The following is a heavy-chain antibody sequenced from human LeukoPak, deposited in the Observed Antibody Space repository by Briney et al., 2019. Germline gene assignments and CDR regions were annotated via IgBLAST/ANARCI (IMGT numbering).Heavy chain of an antibody. CDR1: GFTFRSYA. V-gene: IGHV3-30-3*01. D-gene: IGHD2-21*02. J-gene: IGHJ6*02. CDR2: ISYDGSNK. Sequence: GGSLRLSCAASGFTFRSYAMHWVRQAPGKGLEWVAVISYDGSNKYYADSVKGRFTISRDNAKNTLYLQMNSLRAEDTAVYYCSRDSLSSCGGDCYSGLDVWGQGTTVTVSS. CDR3: SRDSLSSCGGDCYSGLDV.